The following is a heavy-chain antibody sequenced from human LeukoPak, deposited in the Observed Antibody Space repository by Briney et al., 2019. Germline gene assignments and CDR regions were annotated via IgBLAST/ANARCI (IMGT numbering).Heavy chain of an antibody. CDR2: IYYSAST. Sequence: SGTLSLTCTVSGGSISSSSYYWGCIRQPPGKGREWIVRIYYSASTYYTPSPKIRLTIYVDTSKIQFSLKLSSVSAADTAVYYCARPLGSIYYYDSSGDDAFDIWGQGTMVTVSS. CDR3: ARPLGSIYYYDSSGDDAFDI. V-gene: IGHV4-39*01. D-gene: IGHD3-22*01. CDR1: GGSISSSSYY. J-gene: IGHJ3*02.